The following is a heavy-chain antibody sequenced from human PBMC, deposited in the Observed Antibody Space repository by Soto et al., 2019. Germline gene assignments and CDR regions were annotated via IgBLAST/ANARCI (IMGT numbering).Heavy chain of an antibody. J-gene: IGHJ5*02. Sequence: PGGSLRLSCAVSGFTVSNNYMSWVRQAPGKGPEGVSVIYSGGYTAYGDSVKGRFTISRDNSKNTLYLQMSSLRAEDTAVYYCVHPRSTVIIPPTWGQGTLVTVSS. CDR2: IYSGGYT. V-gene: IGHV3-53*05. CDR3: VHPRSTVIIPPT. D-gene: IGHD4-17*01. CDR1: GFTVSNNY.